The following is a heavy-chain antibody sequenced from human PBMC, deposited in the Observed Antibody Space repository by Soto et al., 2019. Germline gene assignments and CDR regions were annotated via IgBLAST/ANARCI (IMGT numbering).Heavy chain of an antibody. CDR1: GYTLTELS. J-gene: IGHJ4*02. CDR2: FDPEDGET. V-gene: IGHV1-24*01. D-gene: IGHD4-17*01. CDR3: AANSANFGDQADIYYFDY. Sequence: ASVKVSCKVSGYTLTELSMHWVRQAPGKGLEWMGGFDPEDGETIYAQKFQGRVTMTEDTSTDTAYMELSSLRSEDTAVYYCAANSANFGDQADIYYFDYWGQGTLVTVSS.